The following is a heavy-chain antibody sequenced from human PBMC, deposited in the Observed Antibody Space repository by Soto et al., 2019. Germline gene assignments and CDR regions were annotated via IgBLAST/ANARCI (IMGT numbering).Heavy chain of an antibody. Sequence: PGGSLRLSCAASGFTFSSYAMSWVRQAPGKGLEWVSAISGSGGSTYYADSVKGRFTISRDNSKNTLYLQMNSLRAEDTAVYYCTTDPSPVVAIPPDYWGQGTLVTVSS. D-gene: IGHD3-22*01. CDR2: ISGSGGST. CDR1: GFTFSSYA. V-gene: IGHV3-23*01. J-gene: IGHJ4*02. CDR3: TTDPSPVVAIPPDY.